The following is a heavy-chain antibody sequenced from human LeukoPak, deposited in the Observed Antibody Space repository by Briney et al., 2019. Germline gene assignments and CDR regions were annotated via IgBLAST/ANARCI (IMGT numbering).Heavy chain of an antibody. J-gene: IGHJ4*02. CDR2: IYYSGST. V-gene: IGHV4-59*01. CDR1: GGSISSYY. D-gene: IGHD5-24*01. CDR3: AREGEMATSAFDY. Sequence: KTSETLSLTCTVSGGSISSYYWSWTRQPPGKGLEWIGYIYYSGSTNYNPSLKSRVTISVDTSKNQFSLKLSSVTAADTAVYYCAREGEMATSAFDYWGQGTLVTVSS.